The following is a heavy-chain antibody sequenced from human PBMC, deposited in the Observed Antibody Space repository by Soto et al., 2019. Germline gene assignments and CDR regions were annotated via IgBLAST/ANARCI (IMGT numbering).Heavy chain of an antibody. D-gene: IGHD1-26*01. CDR3: ARDLGRGATGSFDY. J-gene: IGHJ4*02. V-gene: IGHV3-21*01. CDR1: GFTFSSYS. CDR2: ISSSSSYI. Sequence: PGGSLRLSCAASGFTFSSYSMNWVRQAPGKGLEWVSSISSSSSYIYYADSVKGRFTISRDNAQNLLYMQINSLKHKDTAVYYCARDLGRGATGSFDYWGQGPLVTVPS.